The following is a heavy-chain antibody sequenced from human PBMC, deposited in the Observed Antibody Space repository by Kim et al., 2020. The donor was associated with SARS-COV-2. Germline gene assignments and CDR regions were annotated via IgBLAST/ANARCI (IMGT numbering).Heavy chain of an antibody. CDR1: GDSVSSNSAA. CDR3: AREAYEVGVGYYSYHGMDV. V-gene: IGHV6-1*01. CDR2: TYYRSKWYN. Sequence: SQTLSLTCAISGDSVSSNSAAWNWIRQSPSRGLEWLGRTYYRSKWYNNYAVSVKSRITINPDTSKNQFSLQLNSVTPEDTALYYCAREAYEVGVGYYSYHGMDVWGQGTTVTVSS. D-gene: IGHD3-16*01. J-gene: IGHJ6*02.